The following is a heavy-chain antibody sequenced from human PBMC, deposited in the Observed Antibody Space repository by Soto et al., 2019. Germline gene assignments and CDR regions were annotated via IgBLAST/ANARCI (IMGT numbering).Heavy chain of an antibody. CDR1: GFTFSSYG. J-gene: IGHJ3*02. Sequence: GGSLRLSCAASGFTFSSYGMHWVRQAPGKGLEWVAVISYDGSNKYYADSVKGRFTISRDNSKNTLYLQMNSLRAEDTAVYYCAKLSLRSGNYDYVWGSYRSTGDAFDIWGQGTMVTVSS. CDR2: ISYDGSNK. CDR3: AKLSLRSGNYDYVWGSYRSTGDAFDI. V-gene: IGHV3-30*18. D-gene: IGHD3-16*02.